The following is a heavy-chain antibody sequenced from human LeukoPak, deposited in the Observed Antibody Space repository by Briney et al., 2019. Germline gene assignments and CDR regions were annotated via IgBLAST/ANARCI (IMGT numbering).Heavy chain of an antibody. D-gene: IGHD3-9*01. J-gene: IGHJ3*02. Sequence: ASVKVSCKASGYTVTSHGISWVRQAPGQGLEWMGWIGPYNGNTNYAPKFQGRVTMATDTSTSTAYMELRSLKSDDTAVYYCARDDYIFDAFDIWGQGTMVSVSS. CDR1: GYTVTSHG. CDR2: IGPYNGNT. V-gene: IGHV1-18*01. CDR3: ARDDYIFDAFDI.